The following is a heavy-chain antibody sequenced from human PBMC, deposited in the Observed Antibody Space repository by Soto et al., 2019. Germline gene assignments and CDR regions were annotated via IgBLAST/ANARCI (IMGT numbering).Heavy chain of an antibody. V-gene: IGHV3-23*01. CDR3: AKQDYDSSGYYYLYFQH. CDR2: ISGSGGST. CDR1: GFTFSSYA. D-gene: IGHD3-22*01. J-gene: IGHJ1*01. Sequence: GGSLRLSCAASGFTFSSYAMSWVRQAPGKGLEWVSAISGSGGSTYYADSVKGRFTISRDNSKNTLYLQMNSLRAEDTAVYYCAKQDYDSSGYYYLYFQHWGQGTLVTVSS.